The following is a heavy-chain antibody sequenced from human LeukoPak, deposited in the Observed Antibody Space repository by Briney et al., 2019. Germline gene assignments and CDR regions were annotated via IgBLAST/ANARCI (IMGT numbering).Heavy chain of an antibody. CDR3: AKRLFDY. CDR2: VSPPGGGT. J-gene: IGHJ4*02. V-gene: IGHV3-23*01. CDR1: GFSFSYHG. Sequence: GGSLRLSCVASGFSFSYHGMNWVRLAPGKGLEWVSGVSPPGGGTYYADSVKGRFTISRDDSRNTLYLQMNSLRAEDTAVYYCAKRLFDYWGQGTLVTVSS.